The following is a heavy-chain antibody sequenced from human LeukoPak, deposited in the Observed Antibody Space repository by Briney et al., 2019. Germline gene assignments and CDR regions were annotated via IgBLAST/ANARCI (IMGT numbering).Heavy chain of an antibody. CDR3: AGYHVVSGGNSGAFDI. Sequence: GGSLRLSCAGSGITFSSYWMSWVRQAPGKGLEGVANIKQDGSEKSLVDSVKGRFTISRDNAKNSLFLQMNSLRAEDTAVYYCAGYHVVSGGNSGAFDIWGQGTMVTISS. V-gene: IGHV3-7*04. CDR1: GITFSSYW. J-gene: IGHJ3*02. D-gene: IGHD4-23*01. CDR2: IKQDGSEK.